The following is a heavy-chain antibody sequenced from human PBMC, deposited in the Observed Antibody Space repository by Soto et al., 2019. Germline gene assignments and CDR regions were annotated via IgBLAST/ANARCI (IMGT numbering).Heavy chain of an antibody. CDR3: AKEKQWLVRGKCVDP. D-gene: IGHD6-19*01. J-gene: IGHJ5*02. Sequence: EVQLLESGGGLVQPGGSLRLSCAASGFTFSSYALNWVRQVPGKGLEWVSGLTGNGDRTYYANSVKGRFTISRDNSKNTLYLQMNNLRAEDTAVYYCAKEKQWLVRGKCVDPWGQGTLVTVSS. CDR2: LTGNGDRT. V-gene: IGHV3-23*01. CDR1: GFTFSSYA.